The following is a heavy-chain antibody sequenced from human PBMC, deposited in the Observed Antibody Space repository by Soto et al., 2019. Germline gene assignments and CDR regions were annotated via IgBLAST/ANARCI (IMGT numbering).Heavy chain of an antibody. CDR1: GFSFSSYG. CDR3: VAGQYFFDY. V-gene: IGHV3-30*03. Sequence: QVQLVESGGGVVQPGRSLRLSCAASGFSFSSYGMQWVRQAPGKGLEWVAVISYDGSNKYYADSVKDRFTISRDNYKKTLYLQMKSLRADDTAVYYCVAGQYFFDYCGQGTLVTVSS. CDR2: ISYDGSNK. J-gene: IGHJ4*02. D-gene: IGHD6-19*01.